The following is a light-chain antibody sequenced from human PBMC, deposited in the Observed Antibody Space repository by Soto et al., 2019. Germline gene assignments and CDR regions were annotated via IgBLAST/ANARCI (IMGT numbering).Light chain of an antibody. V-gene: IGLV2-14*01. CDR3: SSYTISTTLV. J-gene: IGLJ1*01. CDR2: EVS. CDR1: SRDVGGYNY. Sequence: QSFLTQPASVSGSPGQSITISCTGTSRDVGGYNYVSWYQQHPGKAPKLMIYEVSNRPSGVSTRFSGSKSGNTASLTISGLQAEDEADYYCSSYTISTTLVFGTGAKVTVL.